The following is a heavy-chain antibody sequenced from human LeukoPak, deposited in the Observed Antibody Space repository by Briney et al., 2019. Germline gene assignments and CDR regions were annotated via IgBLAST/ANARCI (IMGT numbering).Heavy chain of an antibody. Sequence: ASVKVSCKAPGYTFTSYAMHWVRQAPGQRLEWMGWINAGNGNTKYSQKFQGRVTITRDTSASTAYMELSSLRSEDTAVYYCARDLAVYDSSGYYYGRGYYYGMDVWGQGTTVTVSS. J-gene: IGHJ6*02. CDR1: GYTFTSYA. CDR2: INAGNGNT. D-gene: IGHD3-22*01. V-gene: IGHV1-3*01. CDR3: ARDLAVYDSSGYYYGRGYYYGMDV.